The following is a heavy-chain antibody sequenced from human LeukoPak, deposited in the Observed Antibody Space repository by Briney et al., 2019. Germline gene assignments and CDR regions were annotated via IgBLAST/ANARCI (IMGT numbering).Heavy chain of an antibody. Sequence: PGGSLRLSCAASGFPFSNYGMSWVRQTPGKGLEWVSAIIGSGATTFYADSVKGRFTVSRDNSKNTLYLQMNSLRAEDTAVYYCAKDRIAAAGRKKYYFDYWGQGTLVTVSS. CDR3: AKDRIAAAGRKKYYFDY. CDR1: GFPFSNYG. V-gene: IGHV3-23*01. CDR2: IIGSGATT. D-gene: IGHD6-13*01. J-gene: IGHJ4*02.